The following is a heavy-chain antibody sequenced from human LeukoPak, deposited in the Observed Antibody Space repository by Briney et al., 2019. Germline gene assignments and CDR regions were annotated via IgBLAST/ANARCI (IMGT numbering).Heavy chain of an antibody. CDR2: INHSGST. CDR1: GGSFSGYY. Sequence: SETLSLTCAVYGGSFSGYYWSWIRQPPGKGLEWIGEINHSGSTNYNPSLKSRVTISVDTSKNQFSLKLSSVTAADTAAYYCARGPRRVLRFLEWSTETYYYYGMDVWGQGTTVTVSS. J-gene: IGHJ6*02. CDR3: ARGPRRVLRFLEWSTETYYYYGMDV. V-gene: IGHV4-34*01. D-gene: IGHD3-3*01.